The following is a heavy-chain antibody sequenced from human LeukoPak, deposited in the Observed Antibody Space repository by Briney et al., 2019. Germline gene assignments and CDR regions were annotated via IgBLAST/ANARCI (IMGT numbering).Heavy chain of an antibody. V-gene: IGHV3-23*01. J-gene: IGHJ4*02. Sequence: GGSLRLSCAASGFTFNTHGMHWVRQAPGKGLEWVSAMTGSGDSTYYADSVKGRFTISRDNSKNTLYVEMNTLRAEDTAVYYCAKWGDYDILTGYYVSDFWGQGTLVTVSS. CDR2: MTGSGDST. CDR1: GFTFNTHG. D-gene: IGHD3-9*01. CDR3: AKWGDYDILTGYYVSDF.